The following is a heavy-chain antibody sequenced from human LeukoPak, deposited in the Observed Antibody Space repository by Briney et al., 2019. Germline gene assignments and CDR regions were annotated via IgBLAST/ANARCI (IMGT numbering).Heavy chain of an antibody. CDR3: AKDRYSNYGNWFDP. Sequence: GGSLRLSCAASGFTFSNYATNWVRQAPGKGLEWVSGISGSGGSTYYADSVKGRFTISRDNSKNTLYLQMISLRAEDTAVHYCAKDRYSNYGNWFDPWGQGTLVTVFS. CDR1: GFTFSNYA. D-gene: IGHD4-11*01. V-gene: IGHV3-23*01. J-gene: IGHJ5*02. CDR2: ISGSGGST.